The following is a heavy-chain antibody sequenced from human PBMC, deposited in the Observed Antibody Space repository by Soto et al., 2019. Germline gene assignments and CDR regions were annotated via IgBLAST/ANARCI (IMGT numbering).Heavy chain of an antibody. Sequence: GASVKVSCKASGYTFTNYYLHWVRQAPGQGLEWLGIIYPSGGRTGYSQRFQGRVTVTRDTSTNTVYMELTNLRSDDTAVYYCAKEPKESYYFDYCGPGTLVTVYS. V-gene: IGHV1-46*01. CDR2: IYPSGGRT. D-gene: IGHD5-18*01. CDR1: GYTFTNYY. CDR3: AKEPKESYYFDY. J-gene: IGHJ4*02.